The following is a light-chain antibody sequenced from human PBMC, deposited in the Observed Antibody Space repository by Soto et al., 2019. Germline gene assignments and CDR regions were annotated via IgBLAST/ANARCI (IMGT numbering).Light chain of an antibody. Sequence: QSALTQPASVSGSPGQSITISCTGTSSDVGAYNYVSWYQQHPGKAPKLMIYDVSHRPSGVSHRFSGSMSGNTASLTISGLQAEDEADYYCGSYTTSSNYVFGTGTKVTVL. J-gene: IGLJ1*01. CDR3: GSYTTSSNYV. V-gene: IGLV2-14*01. CDR2: DVS. CDR1: SSDVGAYNY.